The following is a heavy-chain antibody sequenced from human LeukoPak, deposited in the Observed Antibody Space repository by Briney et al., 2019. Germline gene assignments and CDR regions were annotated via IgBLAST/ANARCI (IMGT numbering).Heavy chain of an antibody. Sequence: ASETLSLTCTVSGGSISSYYGSWIRQPPGKGLEWIGYIYYSGSTNYNPSLKSRVTISVDTSKNQFSLKLSSVTAADTAVYYCARDQLLWFGESNYYYYGMDVWGQGTTVTVSS. J-gene: IGHJ6*02. D-gene: IGHD3-10*01. CDR1: GGSISSYY. CDR3: ARDQLLWFGESNYYYYGMDV. CDR2: IYYSGST. V-gene: IGHV4-59*01.